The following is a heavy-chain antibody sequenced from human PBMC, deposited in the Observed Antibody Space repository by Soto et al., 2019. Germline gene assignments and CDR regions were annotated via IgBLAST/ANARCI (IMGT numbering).Heavy chain of an antibody. CDR3: ARGRPDYYGSGPSRGMDV. CDR2: INHSGST. V-gene: IGHV4-34*01. Sequence: QVQLQQWGAGLLKPSETLSLTCAVYGGSFSGYYWSWIRQPPGKGLEWIGEINHSGSTNYNPSLKSRVPISVDTSKNQFSLKLSSVTAEDTAVDYRARGRPDYYGSGPSRGMDVWGQGTTVTVSS. CDR1: GGSFSGYY. J-gene: IGHJ6*02. D-gene: IGHD3-10*01.